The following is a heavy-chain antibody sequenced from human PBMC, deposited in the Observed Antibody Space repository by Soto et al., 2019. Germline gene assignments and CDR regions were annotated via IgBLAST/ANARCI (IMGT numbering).Heavy chain of an antibody. CDR2: ISAYNGNT. CDR3: ARYDVVVAATRGGYFDY. Sequence: QVQLVQSGAEVKKPGASVKVSCKASGYTFTSYGISCVRQAPGQGLEWMGWISAYNGNTNYAQKLQGRVTMTTDTSTRTAYMELRSLRSDDTAVYYCARYDVVVAATRGGYFDYWGQGTMVTVSS. V-gene: IGHV1-18*01. CDR1: GYTFTSYG. J-gene: IGHJ4*02. D-gene: IGHD2-15*01.